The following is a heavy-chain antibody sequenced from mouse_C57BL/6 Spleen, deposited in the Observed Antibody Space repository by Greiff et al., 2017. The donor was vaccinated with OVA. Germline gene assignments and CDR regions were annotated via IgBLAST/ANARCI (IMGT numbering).Heavy chain of an antibody. J-gene: IGHJ2*01. D-gene: IGHD1-1*01. Sequence: QVQLKESGAELVRPGASVTLSCKASGYTFTDYEMHWVKQTPVHGLEWIGAIDPETGGTAYNQKFKGKAILTADKSSSTAYMELRSLTSEDSAVYYCTREGANYYGSTYFDYWGQGTTLTVSS. V-gene: IGHV1-15*01. CDR1: GYTFTDYE. CDR3: TREGANYYGSTYFDY. CDR2: IDPETGGT.